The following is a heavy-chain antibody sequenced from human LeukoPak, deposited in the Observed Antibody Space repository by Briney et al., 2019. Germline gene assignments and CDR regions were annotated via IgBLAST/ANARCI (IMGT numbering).Heavy chain of an antibody. Sequence: ASVKVSCKASGYTFTGYYMHWVRQAPGQGLEWTGWINPNSGGTNYAQKFQGRVTMTRDTSISTAYMELSRLRSDDTAVYYCARDRGRRMLDAFDIWGQGTMVTVSS. CDR3: ARDRGRRMLDAFDI. CDR2: INPNSGGT. J-gene: IGHJ3*02. CDR1: GYTFTGYY. V-gene: IGHV1-2*02. D-gene: IGHD2/OR15-2a*01.